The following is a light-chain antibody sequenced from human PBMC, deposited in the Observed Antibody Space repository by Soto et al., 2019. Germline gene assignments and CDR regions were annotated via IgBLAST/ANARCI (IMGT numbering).Light chain of an antibody. CDR2: EVS. J-gene: IGLJ1*01. CDR3: GSYTGTIYV. Sequence: QSALTQPASVSGSPGQSITISCTGTSGDVGVYKFVSWYQQYPGKAPKLIIYEVSNRPSGVSSRFSGSMSGNTASLAISGLQAEDEADYYCGSYTGTIYVFGTGTKVTVL. CDR1: SGDVGVYKF. V-gene: IGLV2-14*01.